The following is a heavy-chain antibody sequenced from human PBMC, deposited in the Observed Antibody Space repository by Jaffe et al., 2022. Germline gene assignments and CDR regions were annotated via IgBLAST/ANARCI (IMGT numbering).Heavy chain of an antibody. D-gene: IGHD2-21*01. CDR2: INPNSGGT. J-gene: IGHJ4*02. CDR1: GYTFTGYY. Sequence: QVQLVQSGAEVKKPGASVKVSCKASGYTFTGYYMHWVRQAPGQGLEWMGRINPNSGGTNYAQKFQGRVTMTRDTSISTAYMELSRLRSDDTAVYYCARDKFYTGICGGDCPLDYWGQGTLVTVSS. V-gene: IGHV1-2*06. CDR3: ARDKFYTGICGGDCPLDY.